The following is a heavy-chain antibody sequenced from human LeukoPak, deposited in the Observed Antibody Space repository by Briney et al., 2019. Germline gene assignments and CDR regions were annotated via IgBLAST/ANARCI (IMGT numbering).Heavy chain of an antibody. CDR1: GFTFSNYS. CDR3: ARARRPAAAFDY. Sequence: GGSLRLSCAASGFTFSNYSWNWVRQAPGKGLEWVSSISISSSYIYYADSVKGRFTISRDNAKNSLYLQMNSLRAEDTAVYYCARARRPAAAFDYWGQGTLVTVSS. J-gene: IGHJ4*02. CDR2: ISISSSYI. V-gene: IGHV3-21*01. D-gene: IGHD2-2*01.